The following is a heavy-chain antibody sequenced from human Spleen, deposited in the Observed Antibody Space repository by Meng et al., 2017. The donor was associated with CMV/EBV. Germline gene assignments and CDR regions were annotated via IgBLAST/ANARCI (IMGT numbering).Heavy chain of an antibody. CDR2: ISYDGRTK. CDR1: GFTFSDYA. Sequence: GESLKISCVASGFTFSDYAMHWVRQAPGKGLVWVAVISYDGRTKYYADSAEGRFTISRDNAKNSLYLQMNSLRAEDTALYYCAKDTAQTNWAGMDVWGQGTTVTVSS. J-gene: IGHJ6*02. D-gene: IGHD1-1*01. V-gene: IGHV3-30*04. CDR3: AKDTAQTNWAGMDV.